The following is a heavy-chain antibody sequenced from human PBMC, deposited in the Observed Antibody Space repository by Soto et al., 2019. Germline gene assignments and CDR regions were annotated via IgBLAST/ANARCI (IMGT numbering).Heavy chain of an antibody. Sequence: ASVKVSCKASGGTFSSYTISWVRQAPGQGLEWMGRIIPILGIANYAQKFQGRVTITADKSTSTAYMELSSLRSEDTAVYYCARAGLDYCSSTSCYDHYYYMDVWGKGTTVTVSS. V-gene: IGHV1-69*02. CDR1: GGTFSSYT. CDR2: IIPILGIA. D-gene: IGHD2-2*01. J-gene: IGHJ6*03. CDR3: ARAGLDYCSSTSCYDHYYYMDV.